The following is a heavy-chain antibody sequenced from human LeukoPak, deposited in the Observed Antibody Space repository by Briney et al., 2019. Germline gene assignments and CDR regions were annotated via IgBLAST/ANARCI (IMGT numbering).Heavy chain of an antibody. CDR1: GGSISSYY. V-gene: IGHV4-59*01. CDR3: ARAYRGSYSPFDY. J-gene: IGHJ4*02. Sequence: SETLSLTCTVSGGSISSYYWSWIRQPPWKGLAWIGYIYYSGSTNDNPSLKSRVTISVDTSKNQFSLKLSSVTAADTAWYYCARAYRGSYSPFDYWGQGTLVTVSS. D-gene: IGHD1-26*01. CDR2: IYYSGST.